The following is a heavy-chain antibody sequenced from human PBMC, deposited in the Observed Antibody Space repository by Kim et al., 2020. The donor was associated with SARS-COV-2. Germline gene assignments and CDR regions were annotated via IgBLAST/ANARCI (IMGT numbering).Heavy chain of an antibody. V-gene: IGHV1-8*01. CDR2: MNPNSGNT. Sequence: ASVKVSCKASGYTFTSYDINWVRQATGQGLEWMGWMNPNSGNTGYAQKFQGRVTMTRNTSISTAYMELSSLRSEDTAVYYCARGLSYSYDSSGVFDYWGQGTLVTVSS. CDR1: GYTFTSYD. J-gene: IGHJ4*02. D-gene: IGHD3-22*01. CDR3: ARGLSYSYDSSGVFDY.